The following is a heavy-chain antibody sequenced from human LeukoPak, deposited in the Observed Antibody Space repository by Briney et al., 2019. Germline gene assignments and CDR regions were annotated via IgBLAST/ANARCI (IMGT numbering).Heavy chain of an antibody. Sequence: SQTLSLTCAISGDSVSSDSAAWNWLRQSPSRGLEWLGRTYYRSKWYNDYAVSVKSRITVSPDTSKNQFSLQLNSLTPEDTAVYYCARSPGYFDYWGQGTLVTVSS. CDR1: GDSVSSDSAA. V-gene: IGHV6-1*01. CDR2: TYYRSKWYN. J-gene: IGHJ4*02. CDR3: ARSPGYFDY.